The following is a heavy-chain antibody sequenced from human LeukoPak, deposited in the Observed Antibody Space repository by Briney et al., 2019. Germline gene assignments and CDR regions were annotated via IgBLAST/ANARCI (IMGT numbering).Heavy chain of an antibody. D-gene: IGHD6-6*01. CDR3: AKEPGIAARRTYFDY. CDR2: IRYDGSNK. CDR1: GFTFSSYG. V-gene: IGHV3-30*02. Sequence: GGSLRLSCAASGFTFSSYGMHWVRQAPGKGLEWVAFIRYDGSNKYYADSVKGRFTISRDNSKNTLYLQMNSLRAGDTAVYYCAKEPGIAARRTYFDYWGQGTLVTVSS. J-gene: IGHJ4*02.